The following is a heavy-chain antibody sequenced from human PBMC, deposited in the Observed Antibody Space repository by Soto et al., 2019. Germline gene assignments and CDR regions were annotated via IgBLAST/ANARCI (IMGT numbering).Heavy chain of an antibody. D-gene: IGHD3-10*01. CDR1: GNTFASHG. CDR2: ISGFNGQT. V-gene: IGHV1-18*01. CDR3: ARVDPRGVAVVRDY. J-gene: IGHJ4*02. Sequence: ASVKVSCKASGNTFASHGFSWLRQAPGQGLEWMGWISGFNGQTNYALKFQGRVTLTTDTSTSTAYMELRSLRSDDTDVYFCARVDPRGVAVVRDYWGQGTLVTVSS.